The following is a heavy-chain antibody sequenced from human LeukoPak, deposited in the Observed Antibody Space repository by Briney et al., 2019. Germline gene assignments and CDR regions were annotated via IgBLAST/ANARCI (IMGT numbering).Heavy chain of an antibody. Sequence: SETLSLTCTVSGGSISSYYWSWIRQPPGKGLEWIGYIYYSGSTNYNPSLKSRVTISVDTSKNQFSLKLSSVTAADTAVYYCARGGGSYCSSTSCYPGDYWGQGTLVTVSS. V-gene: IGHV4-59*01. CDR3: ARGGGSYCSSTSCYPGDY. J-gene: IGHJ4*02. D-gene: IGHD2-2*01. CDR2: IYYSGST. CDR1: GGSISSYY.